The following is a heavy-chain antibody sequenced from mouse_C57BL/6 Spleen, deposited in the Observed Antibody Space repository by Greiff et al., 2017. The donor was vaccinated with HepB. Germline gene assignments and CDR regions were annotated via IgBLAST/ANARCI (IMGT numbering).Heavy chain of an antibody. CDR2: ISDGGSYT. D-gene: IGHD1-1*01. J-gene: IGHJ1*03. CDR1: GFTFSSYA. Sequence: EVQLVESGGGLVKPGGSLKLSCAASGFTFSSYAMSWVRQTPEKRLEWVATISDGGSYTYYPDNVKGRFTISRDNAKNNLYLQMSHLKSEDTAMYYCARVDGSSYGYFDVWGTGTTVTVSS. CDR3: ARVDGSSYGYFDV. V-gene: IGHV5-4*01.